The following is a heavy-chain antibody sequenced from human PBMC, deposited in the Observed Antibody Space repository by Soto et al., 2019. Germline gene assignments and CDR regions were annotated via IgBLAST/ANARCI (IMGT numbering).Heavy chain of an antibody. CDR1: GLTVSSNY. CDR3: ARHVRNAFDI. Sequence: EVQLVESGGGQVQPGGSLRLTCAASGLTVSSNYMSWVRQAPGKGLDWISVIYSGGSTYYADSVKGRFTISRDNSNNTLFLQISSLRAEDTAVYYCARHVRNAFDIWGQGTMVTVSS. CDR2: IYSGGST. J-gene: IGHJ3*02. V-gene: IGHV3-66*04.